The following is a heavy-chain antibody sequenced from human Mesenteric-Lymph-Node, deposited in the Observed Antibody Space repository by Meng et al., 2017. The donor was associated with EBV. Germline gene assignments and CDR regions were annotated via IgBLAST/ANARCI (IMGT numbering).Heavy chain of an antibody. V-gene: IGHV3-53*01. CDR3: RVWLSGLDSDY. J-gene: IGHJ4*02. CDR1: GFIVGSNE. Sequence: VDVGVSAGGVIDRGGSLRHSCAAAGFIVGSNEMSWVRQASGKGLEWVSVVYGVTTAYYADSVRGRFIISKDSYKNTLYLQMNSLRADDTAVYFCRVWLSGLDSDYWGQGTLVTVSS. D-gene: IGHD3-22*01. CDR2: VYGVTTA.